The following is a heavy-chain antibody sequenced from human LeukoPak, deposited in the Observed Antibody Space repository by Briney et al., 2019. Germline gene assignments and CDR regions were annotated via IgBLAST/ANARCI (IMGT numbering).Heavy chain of an antibody. D-gene: IGHD6-13*01. CDR3: AKDQGYTSNWFFDY. V-gene: IGHV3-23*01. Sequence: GGSLRLSCAASGFTFSSYAMSWVRQAPGKGLECVSAISGSGGSTYYADSVKGRFTVSRDDSKNTLYLQMNSLRAEDTAVYYCAKDQGYTSNWFFDYWGQGTLVTVSS. CDR2: ISGSGGST. J-gene: IGHJ4*02. CDR1: GFTFSSYA.